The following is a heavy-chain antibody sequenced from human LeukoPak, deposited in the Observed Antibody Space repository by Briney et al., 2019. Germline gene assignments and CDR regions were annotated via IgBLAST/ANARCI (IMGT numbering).Heavy chain of an antibody. CDR2: IYYSGST. Sequence: SETLSLTCTVSGGSISSSSYYWGWIRQPPGKGLEWIGSIYYSGSTYYNPSLKSRVTISVDTSKNQFSLKLSSVTAADTAVYYCAKTRVAAAGTGFDYWGQGTLVTVSS. CDR1: GGSISSSSYY. CDR3: AKTRVAAAGTGFDY. V-gene: IGHV4-39*07. D-gene: IGHD6-13*01. J-gene: IGHJ4*02.